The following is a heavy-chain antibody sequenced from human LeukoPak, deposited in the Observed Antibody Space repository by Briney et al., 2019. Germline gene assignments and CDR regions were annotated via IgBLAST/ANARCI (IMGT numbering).Heavy chain of an antibody. V-gene: IGHV4-39*07. Sequence: SETLSPTCTVSGGSISSGDYYWGWIRQPPGKGLEWIGSIYHSGSTYYNPSLKSRVTISVDTSKNQFSLKLSSVTAADTAVYYCARVRRYCSGGSCYSGGGYWGQGTLVTVSS. CDR2: IYHSGST. J-gene: IGHJ4*02. D-gene: IGHD2-15*01. CDR3: ARVRRYCSGGSCYSGGGY. CDR1: GGSISSGDYY.